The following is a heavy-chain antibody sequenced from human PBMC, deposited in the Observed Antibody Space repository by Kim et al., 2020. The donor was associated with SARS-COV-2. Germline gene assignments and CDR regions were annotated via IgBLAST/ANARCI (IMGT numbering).Heavy chain of an antibody. V-gene: IGHV1-2*02. J-gene: IGHJ4*02. CDR2: INPNSGGT. D-gene: IGHD5-18*01. CDR1: GYTFTGYY. CDR3: ARGPRIQLWGGPFDY. Sequence: ASVKVSCKASGYTFTGYYMHWVRQAPGQGIEWMGWINPNSGGTNYAQKFQGRVTMTRDTSISTAYMELSRLRSDDTAVYYCARGPRIQLWGGPFDYWGQGTLVTVSS.